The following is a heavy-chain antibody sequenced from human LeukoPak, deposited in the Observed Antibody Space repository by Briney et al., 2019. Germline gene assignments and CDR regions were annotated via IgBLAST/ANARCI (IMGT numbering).Heavy chain of an antibody. CDR3: ARDRFPPKDTAMVRQFDY. CDR1: GGSFSGYY. D-gene: IGHD5-18*01. J-gene: IGHJ4*02. Sequence: PSETLSLTCAVYGGSFSGYYWSWIRQPPGKGLEWIGEINHSGSTNYNPSLKSRVTISVETSKNQFSLKLSSVTAADTAVYYCARDRFPPKDTAMVRQFDYWGQGTLVTVSS. V-gene: IGHV4-34*01. CDR2: INHSGST.